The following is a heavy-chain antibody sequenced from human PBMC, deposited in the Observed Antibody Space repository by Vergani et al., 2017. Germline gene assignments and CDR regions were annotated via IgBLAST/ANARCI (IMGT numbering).Heavy chain of an antibody. D-gene: IGHD5-24*01. CDR2: ISWNSGSI. CDR1: GFTFDDYA. V-gene: IGHV3-9*01. Sequence: EVQLVESGGGLVQPGRSLRLSCAASGFTFDDYAMHWVRHAPGKGLEWVSGISWNSGSIGYADSVKGRFTISRDNAKNSLYLQMNSLRAEDTALYYCAKDLGDGYNMNRYYFDYWGQGTLVTVSS. J-gene: IGHJ4*02. CDR3: AKDLGDGYNMNRYYFDY.